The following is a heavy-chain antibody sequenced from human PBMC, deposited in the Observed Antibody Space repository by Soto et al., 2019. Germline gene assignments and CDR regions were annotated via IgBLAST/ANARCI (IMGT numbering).Heavy chain of an antibody. CDR2: IIPILGIA. Sequence: VWVVAVQVNEWMGRIIPILGIANYAQKFQGRVTITADKSTSTAYMELSSLRSEDTAVYYCARDGSVEYSSSSDYFDYWGQGTLVTVSS. V-gene: IGHV1-69*04. D-gene: IGHD6-6*01. J-gene: IGHJ4*02. CDR3: ARDGSVEYSSSSDYFDY.